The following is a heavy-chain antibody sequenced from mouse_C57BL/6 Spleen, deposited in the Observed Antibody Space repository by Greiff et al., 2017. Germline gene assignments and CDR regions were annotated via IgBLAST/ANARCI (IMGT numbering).Heavy chain of an antibody. Sequence: VKLVESGAELVKPGASVKMSCKASGYTFTSYWITWVKQRPGQGLEWIGDIYPGSGSTNYNEKFKSKATLTVDTSSSTAYMQLSSLTSEDSAVYYCARYDGYYAMDYWGQGTSVTVSS. J-gene: IGHJ4*01. D-gene: IGHD2-12*01. CDR2: IYPGSGST. V-gene: IGHV1-55*01. CDR1: GYTFTSYW. CDR3: ARYDGYYAMDY.